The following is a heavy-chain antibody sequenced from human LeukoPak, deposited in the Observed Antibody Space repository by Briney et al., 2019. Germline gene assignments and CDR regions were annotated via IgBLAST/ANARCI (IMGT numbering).Heavy chain of an antibody. CDR2: INPSGGST. Sequence: ASVKVSCKASGYTFTSYAMNWVRQAPGQGLEWMGIINPSGGSTSYAQKFQGRVTVTRDTSTSTVYMELRSLRSDDTAVYYCAIYGSGYLFDYWGQGTLVTVSS. J-gene: IGHJ4*02. D-gene: IGHD3-3*01. V-gene: IGHV1-46*01. CDR1: GYTFTSYA. CDR3: AIYGSGYLFDY.